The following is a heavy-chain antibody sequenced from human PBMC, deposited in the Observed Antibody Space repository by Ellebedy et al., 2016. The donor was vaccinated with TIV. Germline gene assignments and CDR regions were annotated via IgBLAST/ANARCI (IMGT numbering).Heavy chain of an antibody. J-gene: IGHJ6*02. D-gene: IGHD3-10*01. CDR3: ATLMGITMERGLIQTDYYYYGMDV. CDR2: IKSKTDGGTS. CDR1: GLSFSNAW. V-gene: IGHV3-15*01. Sequence: GESLKISCAASGLSFSNAWMTWVRPAPGKGLEWVGRIKSKTDGGTSDVAAPVKGRFTISGDDSKHTLYLQMSTLKIEDTGVYFCATLMGITMERGLIQTDYYYYGMDVWGQGTTVTVSS.